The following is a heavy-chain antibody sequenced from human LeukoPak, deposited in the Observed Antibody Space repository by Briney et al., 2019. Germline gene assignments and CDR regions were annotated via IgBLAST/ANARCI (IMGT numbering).Heavy chain of an antibody. D-gene: IGHD2-2*01. CDR2: IYPCDSDT. V-gene: IGHV5-51*01. CDR1: GYSFSTYW. Sequence: GEALKISCRGSGYSFSTYWIGWGRQMPGKGLEWMGIIYPCDSDTRYNPSFQGQVTMTPAKSINTAYLQWSSLKASDTAMYYCARRQGCSSTSCPPDYWGQGTLVTVSS. J-gene: IGHJ4*02. CDR3: ARRQGCSSTSCPPDY.